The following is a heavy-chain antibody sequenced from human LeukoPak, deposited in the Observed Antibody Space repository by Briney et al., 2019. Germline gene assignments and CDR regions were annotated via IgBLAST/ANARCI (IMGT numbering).Heavy chain of an antibody. D-gene: IGHD3-10*01. CDR1: GFTFSSYA. J-gene: IGHJ5*02. CDR3: VKALFSGGLDP. Sequence: PGGSLRLSCSASGFTFSSYAMHWVRQAPGKGLEYVSAISSNGGSTYYADSVKGRFTISRDNSKNTLYLQMSSLRAEDTAVYYCVKALFSGGLDPWGQGTLVTVSS. V-gene: IGHV3-64D*06. CDR2: ISSNGGST.